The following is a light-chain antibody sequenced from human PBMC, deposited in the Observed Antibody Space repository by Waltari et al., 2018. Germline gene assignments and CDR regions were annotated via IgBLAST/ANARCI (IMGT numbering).Light chain of an antibody. V-gene: IGLV2-14*03. CDR3: SSDGSSNTVL. CDR2: DVS. Sequence: QSALTQPASVSGSPGQSITISCIATSSDVGDYNHVPWYQQHPGKAPKRMIYDVSYRPSGVSNRFSGSKSGNTASLTISGLQTEDEANYYCSSDGSSNTVLFGGGTKLTVL. CDR1: SSDVGDYNH. J-gene: IGLJ2*01.